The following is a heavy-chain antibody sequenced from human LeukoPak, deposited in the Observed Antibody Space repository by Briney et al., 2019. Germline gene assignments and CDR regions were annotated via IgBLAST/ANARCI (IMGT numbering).Heavy chain of an antibody. D-gene: IGHD2-2*01. V-gene: IGHV3-23*01. J-gene: IGHJ4*02. CDR1: GLSFSTFA. CDR2: IRGNGET. Sequence: GGSLRLSCAASGLSFSTFAMSWVRQGPATGLEWVSSIRGNGETFYADSLKGRFTISRDNSKNTLYLQMNSPRVEDTALYYCAKESVQAAPLYGVDGWGQGTQVTVSS. CDR3: AKESVQAAPLYGVDG.